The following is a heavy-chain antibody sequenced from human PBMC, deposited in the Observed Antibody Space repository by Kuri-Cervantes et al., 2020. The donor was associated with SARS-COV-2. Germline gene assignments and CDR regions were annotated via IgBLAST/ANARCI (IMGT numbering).Heavy chain of an antibody. Sequence: ASVKVSCKASGYTFTSYYMHWVRQAPGQGLEWMGIINPSGGSTSYAQKFQGRVTMTRDTSTSTAYMELRSLRSDDTAVYYCARDLRWSSDAFDIWGQGTMVTVSS. CDR1: GYTFTSYY. CDR3: ARDLRWSSDAFDI. J-gene: IGHJ3*02. V-gene: IGHV1-46*01. CDR2: INPSGGST. D-gene: IGHD4-23*01.